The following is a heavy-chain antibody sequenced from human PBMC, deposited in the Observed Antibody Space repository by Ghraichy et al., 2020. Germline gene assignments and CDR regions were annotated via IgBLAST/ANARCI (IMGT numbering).Heavy chain of an antibody. CDR2: IMSTGTTM. Sequence: SCAASGFTLSNYAMNWVRQAPGKGLEWVSYIMSTGTTMYYADSVKGRFTLSRDSAKNSLFLQMNSLRDEDTALYYCAPDLGYCSSGTCYPYYYSGMDVWGHGTTVTFSS. J-gene: IGHJ6*02. V-gene: IGHV3-48*02. D-gene: IGHD2-15*01. CDR3: APDLGYCSSGTCYPYYYSGMDV. CDR1: GFTLSNYA.